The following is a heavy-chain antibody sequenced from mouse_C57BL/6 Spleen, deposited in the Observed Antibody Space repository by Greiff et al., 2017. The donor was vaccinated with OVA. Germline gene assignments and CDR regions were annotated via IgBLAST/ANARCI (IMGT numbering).Heavy chain of an antibody. D-gene: IGHD2-2*01. Sequence: QVQLQQPGAELVKPGASVKLSCKASGYTFTSYWMHWVKQRPGRGLEWIGRIDPNSGGTKYNEKFKSKATLTVDKPSSTAYMQLSSLTSEDSAVYYCARRRGIGYDVGAWFAYWGQGTLVTVSA. J-gene: IGHJ3*01. CDR1: GYTFTSYW. V-gene: IGHV1-72*01. CDR3: ARRRGIGYDVGAWFAY. CDR2: IDPNSGGT.